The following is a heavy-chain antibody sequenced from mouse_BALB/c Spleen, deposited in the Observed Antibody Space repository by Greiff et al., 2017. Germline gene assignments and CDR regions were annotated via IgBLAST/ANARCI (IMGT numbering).Heavy chain of an antibody. CDR3: AREAGLPYFDY. CDR1: GFTFSSFG. V-gene: IGHV5-17*02. CDR2: ISSGSSTI. D-gene: IGHD5-5*01. J-gene: IGHJ2*01. Sequence: DVHLVESGGGLVQPGGSRKLSCAASGFTFSSFGMHWVRQAPEKGLEWVAYISSGSSTIYYADTVKGRFTISRDNPKNTLFLQMTSLRSEDTAMYYCAREAGLPYFDYWGQGTTLTVSS.